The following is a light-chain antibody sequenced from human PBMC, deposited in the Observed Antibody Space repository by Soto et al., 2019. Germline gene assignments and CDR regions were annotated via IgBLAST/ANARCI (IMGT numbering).Light chain of an antibody. CDR1: SSNIGSHT. V-gene: IGLV1-44*01. CDR2: SND. CDR3: ATWDDSLNGFV. J-gene: IGLJ1*01. Sequence: QSVLTQPPSASGTPGQRVTISCSGSSSNIGSHTVNWYQHLPGTAPKLLIYSNDQRPSGVPDRLSGSKSGTSASLAISGLQSEDEAEYYCATWDDSLNGFVFGTGTKVTV.